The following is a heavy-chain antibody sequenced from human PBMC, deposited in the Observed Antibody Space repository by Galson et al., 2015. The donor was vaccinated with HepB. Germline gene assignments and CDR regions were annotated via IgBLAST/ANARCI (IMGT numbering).Heavy chain of an antibody. D-gene: IGHD1/OR15-1a*01. Sequence: QSGAEVKMPGESLKISCKGSGYSFSSYWVGWVRQRPGKGLEWMGIIYPGNSDPRYSPSFQGQVTISADKSISTTHLQWSSLRPSDTAMYYCARSQREHISEHYDYWGQGSLVIVSS. CDR2: IYPGNSDP. V-gene: IGHV5-51*03. CDR1: GYSFSSYW. J-gene: IGHJ4*02. CDR3: ARSQREHISEHYDY.